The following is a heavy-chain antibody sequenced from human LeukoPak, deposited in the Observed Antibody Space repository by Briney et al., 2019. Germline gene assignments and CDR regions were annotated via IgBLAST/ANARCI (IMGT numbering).Heavy chain of an antibody. CDR3: ATTQSFDY. V-gene: IGHV3-7*01. CDR2: IKQDGSEK. Sequence: GGSLRLSCAASGFTFSNYWMSWVRQAPGKGLEWVANIKQDGSEKYYVDSVKGRFTVSRDNAKSSLYLQMNSLRVEDTAVYYCATTQSFDYWGQGTLVTVSS. CDR1: GFTFSNYW. J-gene: IGHJ4*02.